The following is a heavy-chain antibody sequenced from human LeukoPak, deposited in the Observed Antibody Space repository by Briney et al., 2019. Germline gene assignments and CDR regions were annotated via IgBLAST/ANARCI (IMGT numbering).Heavy chain of an antibody. V-gene: IGHV3-30-3*01. D-gene: IGHD6-13*01. CDR3: ARGGEYSSSWVDYFDY. CDR2: ISYDGSNK. CDR1: GFTFSSYA. Sequence: PGGSLRLSCAASGFTFSSYAMHWVRQAPGKGLEWVAVISYDGSNKYYADSVEGRFTISRDNSKNTLYLQMNSLRAEDTAVYYCARGGEYSSSWVDYFDYWGQGTLVTVSS. J-gene: IGHJ4*02.